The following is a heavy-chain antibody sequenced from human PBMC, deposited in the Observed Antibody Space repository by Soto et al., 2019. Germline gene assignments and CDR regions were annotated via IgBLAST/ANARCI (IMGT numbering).Heavy chain of an antibody. V-gene: IGHV5-51*01. J-gene: IGHJ4*02. CDR2: IYPGDSDT. CDR3: ARTSGSYLYYFDY. D-gene: IGHD1-26*01. Sequence: PGESLKISCQGSGYSFTSYWIGWVRQMPGKGLEWMGLIYPGDSDTRYNPSFQGQVTISADKSISTAYLQWSSLKASDSAIYYCARTSGSYLYYFDYWGQGTVVTVCS. CDR1: GYSFTSYW.